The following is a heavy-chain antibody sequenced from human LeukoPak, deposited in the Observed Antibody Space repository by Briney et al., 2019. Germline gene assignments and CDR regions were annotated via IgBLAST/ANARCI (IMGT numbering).Heavy chain of an antibody. CDR3: ATLQYSGSHRAFFDY. V-gene: IGHV3-15*01. Sequence: GGSLRLSCTASGFIFSNDWMTWVRQGPGKGLEWVGRIKSKVDGETTDYAEPVKGRFTISRDDSKNTLYLEMNSLKSEDTAVYYCATLQYSGSHRAFFDYWGQGAPVSVSS. D-gene: IGHD5-12*01. CDR1: GFIFSNDW. J-gene: IGHJ4*02. CDR2: IKSKVDGETT.